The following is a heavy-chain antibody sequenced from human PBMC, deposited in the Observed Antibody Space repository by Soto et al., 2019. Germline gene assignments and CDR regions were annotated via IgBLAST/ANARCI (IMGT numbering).Heavy chain of an antibody. CDR3: ARSVFR. D-gene: IGHD3-10*02. Sequence: QVQLQESGPGLVKPSQTLSLTYTVSGGSISSGCYYWSWIRQHPEMGLEWIGNIYYIGNTYYNPSLKSRVTISVDTSKNQFALKLTSVTAADTAVYYCARSVFRWGQGTMVTVSS. CDR2: IYYIGNT. J-gene: IGHJ4*02. V-gene: IGHV4-31*03. CDR1: GGSISSGCYY.